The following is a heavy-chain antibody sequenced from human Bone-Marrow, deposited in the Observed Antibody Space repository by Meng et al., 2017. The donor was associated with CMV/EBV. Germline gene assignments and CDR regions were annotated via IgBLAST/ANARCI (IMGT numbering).Heavy chain of an antibody. J-gene: IGHJ5*02. D-gene: IGHD2-21*01. V-gene: IGHV1-2*02. Sequence: ASVKVSCKASGYTFTGYYMHWVRQAPGQGLEWMGWINPNSGGTNYAQKFQGRVTMTRDTSISTAYMELSRLRSDDTAVYYCARDKYCGGDCYSGWFDTWGQGTLVTVSS. CDR1: GYTFTGYY. CDR2: INPNSGGT. CDR3: ARDKYCGGDCYSGWFDT.